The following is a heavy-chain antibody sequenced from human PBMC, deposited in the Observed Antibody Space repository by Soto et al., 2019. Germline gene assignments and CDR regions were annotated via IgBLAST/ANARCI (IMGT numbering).Heavy chain of an antibody. CDR1: GGSISSSSW. CDR3: TTSHAGELNN. J-gene: IGHJ4*02. CDR2: IFESGAT. Sequence: QVQLQESGPGLVKPSGTLSLTCAVSGGSISSSSWWTWVRQSPGKGLEWIGEIFESGATNYNPSLKSRLTVSVDKSNNQFSLNLSSLTAADTAVYFCTTSHAGELNNWGQGTLVTVSS. D-gene: IGHD1-7*01. V-gene: IGHV4-4*02.